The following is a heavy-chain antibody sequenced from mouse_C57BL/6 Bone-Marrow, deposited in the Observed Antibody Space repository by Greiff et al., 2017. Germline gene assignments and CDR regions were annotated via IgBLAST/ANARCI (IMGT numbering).Heavy chain of an antibody. D-gene: IGHD1-1*01. CDR2: IHPSDSDT. CDR1: GYTFTSYW. Sequence: QVQLQQPGAELVKPGASVKVSCKASGYTFTSYWMHWVKQRPGQGLEWIGRIHPSDSDTNYNQKFKGKATLTVAQSSSTAYMLLSSLTSEDSAVYYCASGSSLYYYAMDYWGQGTWVTVSA. V-gene: IGHV1-74*01. CDR3: ASGSSLYYYAMDY. J-gene: IGHJ4*01.